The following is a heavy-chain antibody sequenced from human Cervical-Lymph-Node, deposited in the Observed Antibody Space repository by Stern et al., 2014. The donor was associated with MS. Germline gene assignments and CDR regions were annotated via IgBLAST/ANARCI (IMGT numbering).Heavy chain of an antibody. CDR3: AKVYGSGPFDY. D-gene: IGHD6-19*01. Sequence: EVQLVESGGTLVQPGGSLRLSCAASGFTFSSYAMSWVRQAPGKGLEWVSVISGSDGSTFYADSVKGRFTISRDNSKNTLFLQMNSLRAEDTAVYYCAKVYGSGPFDYWGQGTLVTVSP. CDR1: GFTFSSYA. CDR2: ISGSDGST. J-gene: IGHJ4*02. V-gene: IGHV3-23*04.